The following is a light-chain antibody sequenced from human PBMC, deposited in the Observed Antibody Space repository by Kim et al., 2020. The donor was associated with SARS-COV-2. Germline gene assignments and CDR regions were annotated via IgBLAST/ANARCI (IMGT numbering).Light chain of an antibody. CDR2: EVS. CDR3: SSYAGSNNLV. J-gene: IGLJ2*01. CDR1: SSDVGGYNY. Sequence: GPSGTITCTGTSSDVGGYNYGTWYQQHPGKAPKLMIYEVSKRPSGVPDRFSGSKSGNTASLTVSGLQAEDEADYYCSSYAGSNNLVFGGGTKLTVL. V-gene: IGLV2-8*01.